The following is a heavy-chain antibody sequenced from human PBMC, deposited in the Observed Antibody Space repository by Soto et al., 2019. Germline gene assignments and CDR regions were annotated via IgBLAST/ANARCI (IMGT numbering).Heavy chain of an antibody. Sequence: QVQLQESGPGLVKPSGTLSLTCAVSGVSISSHDWWTWVRQPPGKGLEWIGESHQSGNTNYNSYHESLVTISVDTYKNQYSLKLNSVTVEDTAVYYCASRDSSRFYWGQGTLVTVSS. CDR2: SHQSGNT. D-gene: IGHD6-13*01. CDR1: GVSISSHDW. V-gene: IGHV4-4*02. CDR3: ASRDSSRFY. J-gene: IGHJ4*02.